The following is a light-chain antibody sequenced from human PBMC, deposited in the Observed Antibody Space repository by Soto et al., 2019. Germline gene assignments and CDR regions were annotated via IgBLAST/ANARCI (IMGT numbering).Light chain of an antibody. CDR3: QQYTNWPYT. Sequence: EIVMTQSPATLSVSPGERATLSCRASQSVSSNLAWYQQKPGQAPRLLIYGASTRATGIPARFSGSGSGTEFTLTISSLQSEDFAVYYCQQYTNWPYTFGQGDQAGDQT. CDR1: QSVSSN. CDR2: GAS. V-gene: IGKV3-15*01. J-gene: IGKJ2*01.